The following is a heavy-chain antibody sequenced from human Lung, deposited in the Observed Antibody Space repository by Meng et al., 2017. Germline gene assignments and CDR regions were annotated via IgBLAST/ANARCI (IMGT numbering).Heavy chain of an antibody. CDR3: TNDRLNH. Sequence: VGLGEAWVRLVPPGASLRLSCAASVFTFTDHWMHWGRQGPGKGLVWVSRINRDGTKPTYADSVKGRFTISRDNAKNTLYLQMNNLRAEDTAFYYCTNDRLNHWGQGALVTVSS. V-gene: IGHV3-74*01. D-gene: IGHD1-1*01. J-gene: IGHJ1*01. CDR1: VFTFTDHW. CDR2: INRDGTKP.